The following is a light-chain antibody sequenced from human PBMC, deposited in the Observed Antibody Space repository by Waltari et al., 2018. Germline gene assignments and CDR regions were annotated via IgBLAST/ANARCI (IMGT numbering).Light chain of an antibody. J-gene: IGKJ1*01. CDR3: QQGSIFPRT. Sequence: DIQMTQSPSSVSASVGASVTITCRASQGISTWLAWYHPKPGKAPQLLIYAASTLQSGVPSRFSGSGSGTDFTLTISNLQPEDFATYYCQQGSIFPRTFGQGTKVEIQ. CDR2: AAS. CDR1: QGISTW. V-gene: IGKV1-12*01.